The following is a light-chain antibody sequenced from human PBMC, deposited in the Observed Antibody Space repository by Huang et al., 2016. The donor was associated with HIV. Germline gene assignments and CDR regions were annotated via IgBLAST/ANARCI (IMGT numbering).Light chain of an antibody. Sequence: DIVLTQSPGTLSLSPGERATLSCRASQSVSNDYLAWYQQTPGQAPRLLIDGESSRATGIPDRFSGSCCGTYFTLTISRLEPEDFSVYYCQQYGSSPGTFGPGTKVDIK. CDR3: QQYGSSPGT. J-gene: IGKJ3*01. CDR1: QSVSNDY. V-gene: IGKV3-20*01. CDR2: GES.